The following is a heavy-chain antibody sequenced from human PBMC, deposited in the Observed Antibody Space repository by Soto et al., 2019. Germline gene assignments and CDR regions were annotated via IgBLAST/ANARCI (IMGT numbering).Heavy chain of an antibody. CDR3: AKTFPIVAKHEGSYFDY. Sequence: GASVKVSCKASGGTFSSYAISWVRQAPGQGLEWMGGIIPIFGTANYAQKFQGRVTITAGESTSTAYMELSSLRSEDTAVYYCAKTFPIVAKHEGSYFDYWGQGTLVTVSS. CDR1: GGTFSSYA. J-gene: IGHJ4*02. D-gene: IGHD5-12*01. V-gene: IGHV1-69*13. CDR2: IIPIFGTA.